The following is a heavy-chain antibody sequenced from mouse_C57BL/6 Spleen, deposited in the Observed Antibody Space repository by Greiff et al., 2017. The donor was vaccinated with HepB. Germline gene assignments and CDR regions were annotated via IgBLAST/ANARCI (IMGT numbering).Heavy chain of an antibody. Sequence: LEESGAELVKPGASVKISCKASGYAFSSYWMNWVKQRPGKGLEWIGQIYPGDGDTNYNGKFKGKATLTADKSSSTAYMQLSSLTSEDSAVYFCARRAYASGYFDYWGQGTTLTVSS. J-gene: IGHJ2*01. CDR2: IYPGDGDT. CDR1: GYAFSSYW. D-gene: IGHD1-1*01. V-gene: IGHV1-80*01. CDR3: ARRAYASGYFDY.